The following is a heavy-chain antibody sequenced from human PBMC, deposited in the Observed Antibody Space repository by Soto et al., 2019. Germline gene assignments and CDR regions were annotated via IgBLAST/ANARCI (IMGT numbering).Heavy chain of an antibody. Sequence: ASVKVSWKASGYTFTSYDINWVRQATGQGLEWMGWMNPNSGNTGYAQKFQGRVTMTRNTSISTAYMELSSLRSEDTAVYYCARMAWDDFWSGYWAGNDYWGQGTLVTVSS. CDR2: MNPNSGNT. CDR1: GYTFTSYD. CDR3: ARMAWDDFWSGYWAGNDY. J-gene: IGHJ4*02. D-gene: IGHD3-3*01. V-gene: IGHV1-8*01.